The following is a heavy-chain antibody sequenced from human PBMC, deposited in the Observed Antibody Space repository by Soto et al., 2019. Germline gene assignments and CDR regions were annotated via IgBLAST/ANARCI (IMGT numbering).Heavy chain of an antibody. V-gene: IGHV1-69*06. D-gene: IGHD5-12*01. Sequence: SVKVSCKASGDIFDNYAISWVRQAPGQGLEWLGGISPVIGTTHYAQRFQGRLTITADRSTMTTYMELSGLKSEDTAIYFCARDYSGYDPALNRFDPWGQGTLVTVSS. CDR1: GDIFDNYA. CDR2: ISPVIGTT. CDR3: ARDYSGYDPALNRFDP. J-gene: IGHJ5*02.